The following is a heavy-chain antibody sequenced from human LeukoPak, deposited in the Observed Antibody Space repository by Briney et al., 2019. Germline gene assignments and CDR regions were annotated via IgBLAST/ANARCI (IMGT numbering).Heavy chain of an antibody. CDR3: ARGDRGYSYGY. V-gene: IGHV4-34*01. Sequence: KPSETLSLTCAVSGGSFSGYYWSWIRHPPGKGLEWIGEINHSGSTNYNPSLKSRVTISVDTSKNQFSLKLSSVTAADTAVYYCARGDRGYSYGYWGQGTLVTVSS. CDR2: INHSGST. D-gene: IGHD5-18*01. CDR1: GGSFSGYY. J-gene: IGHJ4*02.